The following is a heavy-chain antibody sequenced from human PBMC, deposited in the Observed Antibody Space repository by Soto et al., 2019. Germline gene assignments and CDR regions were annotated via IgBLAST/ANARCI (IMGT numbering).Heavy chain of an antibody. Sequence: EVQLLESGGGFVQPGGPLRLSCAASGFTFSNYAMTWVRQAPGKGLEWVSALTGGGDNTYYADSVKGRFTISRDNFKNTLYLQMNSLRDEHTAIYYCARGSKGFDYWGQGTLVTVSS. J-gene: IGHJ4*02. CDR3: ARGSKGFDY. V-gene: IGHV3-23*01. CDR1: GFTFSNYA. CDR2: LTGGGDNT. D-gene: IGHD2-2*01.